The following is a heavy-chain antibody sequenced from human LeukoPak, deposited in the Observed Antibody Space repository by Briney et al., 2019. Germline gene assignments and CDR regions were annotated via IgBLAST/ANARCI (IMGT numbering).Heavy chain of an antibody. Sequence: SETLSLTCNVSGASISNYYWSWIRQPPGKGLEWIGYISDSGITNYNPSLKSRVTISVDTSKNQFSLQLNSVTPEDTAIYYCSRTSSGPDYWGQGTLVTVSS. CDR2: ISDSGIT. J-gene: IGHJ4*02. CDR1: GASISNYY. CDR3: SRTSSGPDY. D-gene: IGHD6-19*01. V-gene: IGHV4-59*12.